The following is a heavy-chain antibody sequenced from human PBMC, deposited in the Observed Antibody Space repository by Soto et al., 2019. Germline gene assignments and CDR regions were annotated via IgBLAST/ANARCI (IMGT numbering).Heavy chain of an antibody. CDR1: GYTFTSYG. CDR2: ISAYNGNT. V-gene: IGHV1-18*01. J-gene: IGHJ6*04. Sequence: GASVKVSCKASGYTFTSYGISWVRQAPGQGLEWMGWISAYNGNTNYAQKLQGRVTMTTDTSTSTAYMELRSLRSDDTAVYYCARDGDIVVVPAAERPPDVWGKGTTVTVSS. D-gene: IGHD2-2*01. CDR3: ARDGDIVVVPAAERPPDV.